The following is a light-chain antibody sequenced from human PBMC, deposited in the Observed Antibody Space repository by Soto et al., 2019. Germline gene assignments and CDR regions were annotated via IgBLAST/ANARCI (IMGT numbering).Light chain of an antibody. J-gene: IGKJ4*01. CDR1: QGIRND. CDR2: AAS. V-gene: IGKV1-6*01. Sequence: AIQMTQSPSSLSASVGERVTITCRASQGIRNDLGWYQQKPGKAPKLLIYAASSLQSGVPSTFSGSGSGTDFTLTISSLQPEDFATYYCLQAYNYPLTFGGGTKVEIK. CDR3: LQAYNYPLT.